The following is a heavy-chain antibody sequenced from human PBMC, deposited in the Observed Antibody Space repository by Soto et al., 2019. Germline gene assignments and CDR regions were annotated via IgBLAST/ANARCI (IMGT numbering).Heavy chain of an antibody. CDR1: GGSVSSVGYS. CDR3: ATATLAYNWLDP. V-gene: IGHV4-30-2*06. D-gene: IGHD2-21*01. J-gene: IGHJ5*02. CDR2: IYHSGNT. Sequence: NPSETLSLTCGVSGGSVSSVGYSWSWLRQSPGKGLEWIGHIYHSGNTYYNPSLGSRVTISMDRSNNQFSLQVHSVTAADTAVYYCATATLAYNWLDPWGLGTLVTVSS.